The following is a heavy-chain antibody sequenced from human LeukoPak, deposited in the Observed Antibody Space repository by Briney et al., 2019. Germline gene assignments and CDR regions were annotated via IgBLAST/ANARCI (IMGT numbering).Heavy chain of an antibody. Sequence: PSETLSLTCTVSGGSISTYYWSWIRQPPGKGLEWIGYIFYSGSTNYNPSLKSRVTISVDTSKNQFSLKLSSVTAADTAVYYCVGNYGDYSNYFDYWGQGTLVTVSS. V-gene: IGHV4-59*08. CDR3: VGNYGDYSNYFDY. CDR2: IFYSGST. D-gene: IGHD4-17*01. CDR1: GGSISTYY. J-gene: IGHJ4*02.